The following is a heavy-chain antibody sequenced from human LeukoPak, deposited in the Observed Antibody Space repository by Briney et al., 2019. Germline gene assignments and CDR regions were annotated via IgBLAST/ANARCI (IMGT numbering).Heavy chain of an antibody. Sequence: PGGSLRLSCAASGFTFSSYAMSWVRQAPGKGLEWVSAISGSGGSTYYADSVKGRFTISRDNSKNTLYLRMNSLRAEDTAVYYCAKVGWQQLAIDYWGQGTLVTVSS. D-gene: IGHD6-13*01. V-gene: IGHV3-23*01. J-gene: IGHJ4*02. CDR3: AKVGWQQLAIDY. CDR1: GFTFSSYA. CDR2: ISGSGGST.